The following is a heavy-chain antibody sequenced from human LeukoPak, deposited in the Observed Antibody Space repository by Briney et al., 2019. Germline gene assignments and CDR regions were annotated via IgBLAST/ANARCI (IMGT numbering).Heavy chain of an antibody. CDR2: ISDSGGST. CDR1: GFTFSSYG. CDR3: AKRSNSGHYYFDY. J-gene: IGHJ4*02. V-gene: IGHV3-23*01. D-gene: IGHD6-19*01. Sequence: GGSLRLSCAASGFTFSSYGMHWVRQAPGKGLEWVSIISDSGGSTYYADSVKGRCAISRDDSKNTLFLQMNTLRAEDTAVYYCAKRSNSGHYYFDYWGQGTLVTVSS.